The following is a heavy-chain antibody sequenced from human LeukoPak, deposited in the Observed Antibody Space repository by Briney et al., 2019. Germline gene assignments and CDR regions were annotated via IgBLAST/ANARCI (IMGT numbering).Heavy chain of an antibody. D-gene: IGHD3-16*02. CDR3: ARGSYDYVWGSYRLYYFDY. CDR2: INHSGST. Sequence: SQTLSLTCAVYGGSFSGYYWSWIRQPPGKGLEWIGEINHSGSTNYNPSLKSRVTISADTPKNQFSLKLSSVTAADTAVYYCARGSYDYVWGSYRLYYFDYWGQGTLVTVSS. V-gene: IGHV4-34*01. J-gene: IGHJ4*02. CDR1: GGSFSGYY.